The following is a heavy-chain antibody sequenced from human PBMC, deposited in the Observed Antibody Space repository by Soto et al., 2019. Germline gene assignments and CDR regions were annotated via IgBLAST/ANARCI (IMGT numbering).Heavy chain of an antibody. Sequence: EVQLLESGGGVVQPGGSLSLSCEASGFNFKKFAMGWVRQAPGEGLEWVSGISCCGGSTSYADSVKGRFTLARDDSKNTLSLHLNSLRFEDTARYFCAKADGEQWLIPHLDNWGQGTLVTV. V-gene: IGHV3-23*01. J-gene: IGHJ4*02. CDR3: AKADGEQWLIPHLDN. D-gene: IGHD6-19*01. CDR2: ISCCGGST. CDR1: GFNFKKFA.